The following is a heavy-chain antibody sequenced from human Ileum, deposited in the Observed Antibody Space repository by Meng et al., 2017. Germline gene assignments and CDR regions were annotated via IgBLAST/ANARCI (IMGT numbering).Heavy chain of an antibody. Sequence: GESLKISCAASGFTFSSYTMNWVRQAPGKGLERVSSISSCSTYIYYADSLKGRFTISRDNAKKSLFLHMSSLSADDTDVYYCAGGEDCGSDCQFSYYGMDVWGQGTTVTVSS. CDR1: GFTFSSYT. V-gene: IGHV3-21*01. CDR2: ISSCSTYI. D-gene: IGHD2-21*02. J-gene: IGHJ6*02. CDR3: AGGEDCGSDCQFSYYGMDV.